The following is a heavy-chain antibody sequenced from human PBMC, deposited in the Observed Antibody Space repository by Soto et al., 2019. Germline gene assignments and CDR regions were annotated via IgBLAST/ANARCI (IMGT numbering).Heavy chain of an antibody. CDR2: ISYDGSNK. J-gene: IGHJ5*02. Sequence: QVQLVESGGGVVQPGRSLRLSCAASGFTFSSYGMHWVRQAPGKGLEWVAVISYDGSNKYYADSVKGRFTISRDNSKNTLYLQMNGLRAEDTAVYYCAKDRGPDIVVVPAARTYWFDPWGQGTLVTVSS. V-gene: IGHV3-30*18. CDR1: GFTFSSYG. CDR3: AKDRGPDIVVVPAARTYWFDP. D-gene: IGHD2-2*01.